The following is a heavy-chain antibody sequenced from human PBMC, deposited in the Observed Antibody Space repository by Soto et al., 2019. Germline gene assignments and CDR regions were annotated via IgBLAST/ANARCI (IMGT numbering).Heavy chain of an antibody. CDR1: GFSLSTSGVG. J-gene: IGHJ4*02. D-gene: IGHD3-9*01. CDR3: AHKGPEDWHLDY. Sequence: QITLKESGPTLVRPTQTLTLTCAFSGFSLSTSGVGVGWIRQPPGKALEWLAVIYWDDSKHYSPSLRSRLTITKDTSKNQVVLTMTNMDHMDTGTYYCAHKGPEDWHLDYWGQGTLVTVSS. CDR2: IYWDDSK. V-gene: IGHV2-5*02.